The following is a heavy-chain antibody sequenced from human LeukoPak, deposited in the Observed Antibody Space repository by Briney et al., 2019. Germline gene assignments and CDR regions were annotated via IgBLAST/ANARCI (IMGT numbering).Heavy chain of an antibody. CDR3: ARDHMVRGVITYYYYGMDV. CDR1: GFTFTSYS. J-gene: IGHJ6*02. V-gene: IGHV3-21*01. CDR2: ISSSSSYT. Sequence: PGGTLRLSCAASGFTFTSYSTNWVRHAPGKGREWVSSISSSSSYTYYADSVKGRFTISRDNAKNSLYLQMNSLSAEDTAVYYCARDHMVRGVITYYYYGMDVWGQGTTVTVSS. D-gene: IGHD3-10*01.